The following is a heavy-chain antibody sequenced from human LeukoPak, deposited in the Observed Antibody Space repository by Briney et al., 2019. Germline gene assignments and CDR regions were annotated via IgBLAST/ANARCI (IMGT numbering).Heavy chain of an antibody. CDR1: GGSFSGYY. V-gene: IGHV4-34*01. D-gene: IGHD3-10*01. CDR2: INHSGST. J-gene: IGHJ4*02. CDR3: ARGVLGFGESEQYYFDY. Sequence: SETLSLTCAVYGGSFSGYYWSWIRQPPGKGLEWIGEINHSGSTNYNPSLKSRVTISVDTSKNQFSLKLSSVTAADTAVYYCARGVLGFGESEQYYFDYWGQGTLVTVSS.